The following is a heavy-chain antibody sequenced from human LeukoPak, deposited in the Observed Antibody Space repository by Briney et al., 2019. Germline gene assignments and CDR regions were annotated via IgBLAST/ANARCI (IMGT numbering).Heavy chain of an antibody. V-gene: IGHV3-30-3*01. D-gene: IGHD6-19*01. CDR3: ARDINSGWYPFYYFDY. J-gene: IGHJ4*02. CDR1: GFTFSSYA. CDR2: ISYDGSNK. Sequence: GSLRLSCAASGFTFSSYAMHWVRQAPGKGLEWVAVISYDGSNKYYADSVKGRFTISRDNSKNTLYLQMNSLRAEDTAVYYCARDINSGWYPFYYFDYWGQGTLVTVSS.